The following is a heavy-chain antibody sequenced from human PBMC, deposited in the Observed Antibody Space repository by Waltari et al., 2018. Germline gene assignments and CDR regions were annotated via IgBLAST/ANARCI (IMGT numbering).Heavy chain of an antibody. CDR1: NGSLNNHY. D-gene: IGHD2-2*01. Sequence: VHLQESGPGLVKPSETLSLTCTVSNGSLNNHYLRWIRQPPGKRMEWIGWINQITGDTNYNPSLESRVIISSDISKNQFSLKLTSVTAADTAIYYCAREGSLYSSTGGWIGPWGQGMLVTVSS. J-gene: IGHJ5*01. CDR3: AREGSLYSSTGGWIGP. V-gene: IGHV4-59*11. CDR2: INQITGDT.